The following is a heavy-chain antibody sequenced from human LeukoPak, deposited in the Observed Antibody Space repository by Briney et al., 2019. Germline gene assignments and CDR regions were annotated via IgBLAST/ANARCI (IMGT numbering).Heavy chain of an antibody. CDR1: GFTLSSYS. CDR3: ARGDSSSWYRYVDH. Sequence: GGSLRVSCAASGFTLSSYSMNWVRQAPGKGLEWVSYISRSSSTIYNADSVKGRFTISRDNAKNSLYLQMNSLRAEDTAVYYCARGDSSSWYRYVDHWGQGTLVTVSS. V-gene: IGHV3-48*04. D-gene: IGHD6-13*01. J-gene: IGHJ4*02. CDR2: ISRSSSTI.